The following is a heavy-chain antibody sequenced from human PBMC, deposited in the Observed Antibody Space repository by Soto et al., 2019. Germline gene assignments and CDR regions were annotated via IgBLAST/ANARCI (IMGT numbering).Heavy chain of an antibody. D-gene: IGHD3-3*01. CDR3: ARDFTSDFWSGYYTYYFDY. J-gene: IGHJ4*02. CDR2: ISAYNGNT. CDR1: GYTFTSYG. Sequence: QVQLVQSGAEVKKPGASVKVSCKASGYTFTSYGISWVRQAPGQGLEWMGWISAYNGNTNYAQKLQGRVTMTTDTXTSRAXXELRSLRSDDTAVYYCARDFTSDFWSGYYTYYFDYWGQGTLVTVSS. V-gene: IGHV1-18*01.